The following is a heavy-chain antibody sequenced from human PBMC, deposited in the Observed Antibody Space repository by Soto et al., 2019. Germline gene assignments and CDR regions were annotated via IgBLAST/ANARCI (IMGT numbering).Heavy chain of an antibody. CDR3: LRDYSGWFDF. Sequence: QVQLVESGGGVVQPGISLRLSCAASGFTFSSYPIHWVRQAPGKGLELVGSISYDGTSQDFADSLRGRFTLSRDNSKTMPWLQINSLRTEETAVYYCLRDYSGWFDFWGQGSMVSVSS. CDR2: ISYDGTSQ. V-gene: IGHV3-30*04. CDR1: GFTFSSYP. D-gene: IGHD3-10*01. J-gene: IGHJ5*01.